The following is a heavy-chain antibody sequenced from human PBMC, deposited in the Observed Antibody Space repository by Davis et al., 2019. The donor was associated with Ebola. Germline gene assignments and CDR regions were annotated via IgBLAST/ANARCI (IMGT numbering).Heavy chain of an antibody. V-gene: IGHV3-7*01. CDR2: IKQDGSEK. Sequence: GESLKISCAASGFTFSSYWMSWVRQAPGKGLEWVANIKQDGSEKYYVDSVKGRFTISRDNAKNSLYLQMNSLRAEDTAVYYCAREGTTGPWFDYWGQGTLVTVSS. J-gene: IGHJ4*02. CDR3: AREGTTGPWFDY. CDR1: GFTFSSYW. D-gene: IGHD4-17*01.